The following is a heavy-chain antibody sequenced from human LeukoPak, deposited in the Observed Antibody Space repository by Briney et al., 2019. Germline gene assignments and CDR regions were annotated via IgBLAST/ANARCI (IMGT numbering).Heavy chain of an antibody. CDR2: ISYDGSNK. CDR3: ARDGPNTAPGWFDY. D-gene: IGHD5-18*01. Sequence: PGGSLRLFCAASGFTFSSYAMHWVRQAPGKGLEWVAVISYDGSNKYYADSVKGRFTISRDNSKNTLYLQMNSLRAEDTAVYYCARDGPNTAPGWFDYWGQGTLVTVSS. J-gene: IGHJ4*02. V-gene: IGHV3-30-3*01. CDR1: GFTFSSYA.